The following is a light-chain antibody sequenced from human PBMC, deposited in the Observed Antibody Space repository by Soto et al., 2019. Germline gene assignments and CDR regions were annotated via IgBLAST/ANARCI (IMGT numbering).Light chain of an antibody. CDR2: YIS. J-gene: IGKJ5*01. Sequence: EIVMTQSPATLSVSPGGTASLSCRASQSAGNFLAWYQQKPGQAPRLLIYYISTRDTGIPARFSGSGSGTEFTLTINSLQSEDSAVYYCQQHNQWPITFGQGTRLEIK. CDR1: QSAGNF. V-gene: IGKV3D-15*01. CDR3: QQHNQWPIT.